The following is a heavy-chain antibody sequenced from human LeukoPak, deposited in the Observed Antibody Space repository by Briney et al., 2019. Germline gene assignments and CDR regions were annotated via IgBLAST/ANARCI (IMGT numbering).Heavy chain of an antibody. CDR3: VRDGYYGSGSPGWFGP. V-gene: IGHV4-38-2*02. Sequence: SETLSLTCTVSGYFINSAFYWGWIRVPPGKGLEWIGSVFHRGTTYYNSSLKSRVNISIDTSKNQFSLKLNSLTAEDTAMYYCVRDGYYGSGSPGWFGPWGPGTLVIVSA. CDR2: VFHRGTT. J-gene: IGHJ5*02. D-gene: IGHD3-10*01. CDR1: GYFINSAFY.